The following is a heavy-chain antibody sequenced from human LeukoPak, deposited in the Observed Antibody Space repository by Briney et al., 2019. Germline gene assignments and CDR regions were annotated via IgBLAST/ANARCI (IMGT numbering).Heavy chain of an antibody. CDR2: IYPGDSDT. CDR1: GYSFTSYW. D-gene: IGHD6-6*01. J-gene: IGHJ4*02. CDR3: ARPMCLVREALLDS. V-gene: IGHV5-51*01. Sequence: GESLKISCKGSGYSFTSYWIGWVRQMPGKGLEWMGIIYPGDSDTRYSPSFQGEVTISADKSISTAYLQWGSLKASDTAMYYCARPMCLVREALLDSWGQGTLVTVSS.